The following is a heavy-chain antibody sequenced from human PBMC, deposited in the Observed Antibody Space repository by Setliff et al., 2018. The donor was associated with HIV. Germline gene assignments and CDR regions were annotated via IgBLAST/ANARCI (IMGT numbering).Heavy chain of an antibody. D-gene: IGHD3-10*01. Sequence: SETLSLTCTVSGGSISSYYWSWIRQPPGKRLEWLGHIYSSGSTNYNPSLKSRVTISVDTSKNQFSLKLYSVTAVDTAVYYCARAYFGSGIYYWGQGTLVTVYS. J-gene: IGHJ4*02. CDR2: IYSSGST. CDR3: ARAYFGSGIYY. V-gene: IGHV4-4*09. CDR1: GGSISSYY.